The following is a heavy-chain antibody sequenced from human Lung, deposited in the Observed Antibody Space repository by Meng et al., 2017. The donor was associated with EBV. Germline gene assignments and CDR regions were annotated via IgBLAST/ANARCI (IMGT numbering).Heavy chain of an antibody. V-gene: IGHV4-34*01. CDR2: INDSGST. CDR3: ARSTFDY. D-gene: IGHD1-26*01. J-gene: IGHJ4*02. CDR1: GGSFSGSFSGYY. Sequence: QLAQWGAGLLTPSGTLSLTCAVYGGSFSGSFSGYYWSWIRQAPGKGLEWIGEINDSGSTDYNPSLKSRLTISVDRSKSQFSLELSSVTAADTAVYYCARSTFDYWGQGTLVTVSS.